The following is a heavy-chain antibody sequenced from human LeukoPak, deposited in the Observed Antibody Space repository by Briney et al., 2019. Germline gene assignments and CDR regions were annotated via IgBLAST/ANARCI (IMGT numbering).Heavy chain of an antibody. Sequence: SETLSLTCTVSGGSISSRSYYWGWIRQPPGKGLEWIGNIYYSGSTYYSPSLKSRVTISLDTSKNQFSLKLCSVTAADTAVYYCAREYYDFWSGYHYYYMDVWGKGTTVTVSS. V-gene: IGHV4-39*07. J-gene: IGHJ6*03. CDR2: IYYSGST. CDR3: AREYYDFWSGYHYYYMDV. D-gene: IGHD3-3*01. CDR1: GGSISSRSYY.